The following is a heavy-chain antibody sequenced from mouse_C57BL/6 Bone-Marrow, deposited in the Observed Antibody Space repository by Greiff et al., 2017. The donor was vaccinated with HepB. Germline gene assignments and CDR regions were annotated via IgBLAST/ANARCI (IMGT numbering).Heavy chain of an antibody. J-gene: IGHJ2*01. CDR3: ARITTS. D-gene: IGHD1-1*01. V-gene: IGHV1-59*01. CDR1: GYTFTSYW. CDR2: IDPSDSYT. Sequence: QVQLKQPGAELVRPGTSVKLSCKASGYTFTSYWMHWVKQRPGQGLEWIGVIDPSDSYTNYNQKFKGKATLTVDTSSSTAYMQLSSLTSEDSAVYYCARITTSWGQGTTLTVSS.